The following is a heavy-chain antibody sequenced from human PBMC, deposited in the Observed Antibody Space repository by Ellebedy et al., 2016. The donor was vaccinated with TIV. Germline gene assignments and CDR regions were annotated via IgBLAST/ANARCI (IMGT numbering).Heavy chain of an antibody. V-gene: IGHV4-59*12. J-gene: IGHJ4*02. CDR2: IYYSGST. CDR3: AGGAYSSGYGVDY. Sequence: SETLSLTCTVSGGSISSYYWSWIRQPPGKGLEWIGYIYYSGSTNYNPSLKSRVTISVDTSKNQFSLKLSSVTAADTAVYYCAGGAYSSGYGVDYWGQGTLVTVSS. D-gene: IGHD3-22*01. CDR1: GGSISSYY.